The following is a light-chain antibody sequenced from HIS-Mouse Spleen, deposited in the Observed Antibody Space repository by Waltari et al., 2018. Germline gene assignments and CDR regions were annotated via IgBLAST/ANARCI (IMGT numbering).Light chain of an antibody. Sequence: SYVLTQPPSVSVAPGKTARITCGGNNIGSKSVHWYQQKPGQAPVLVVYDDSDRPPGIPERFSGSNSGNTATLTISGTQAMDEADYYCQAWDSSYSVFGGGTKLTVL. CDR3: QAWDSSYSV. V-gene: IGLV3-21*01. CDR2: DDS. CDR1: NIGSKS. J-gene: IGLJ2*01.